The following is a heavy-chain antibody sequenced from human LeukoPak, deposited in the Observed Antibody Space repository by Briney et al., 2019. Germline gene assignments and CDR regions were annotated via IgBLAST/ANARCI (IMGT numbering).Heavy chain of an antibody. V-gene: IGHV1-18*01. CDR1: GYTFTSYG. CDR2: ISAYNGNT. J-gene: IGHJ4*02. CDR3: ARGVSSWYAYYFDY. Sequence: ASVKVSCKASGYTFTSYGFSWVRQAPGQGLEWMGWISAYNGNTNYAQKLQGRVTMTTDTSTSTAYMELRSLRSDDTAVYYCARGVSSWYAYYFDYWGQGTLVTVSS. D-gene: IGHD6-13*01.